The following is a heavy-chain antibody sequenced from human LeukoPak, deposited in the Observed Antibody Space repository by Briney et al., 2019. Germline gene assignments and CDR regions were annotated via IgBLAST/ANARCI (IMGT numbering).Heavy chain of an antibody. CDR2: IYHSGST. CDR1: GYSTSSGYY. V-gene: IGHV4-38-2*02. Sequence: SETLSLTCTVSGYSTSSGYYWGWIRQPPGKGLEWIGSIYHSGSTYYNPSLKSRVTISVDTSKNQFSLKLSSVTAADTAVYYCARERYCSSTSCKQLDYWGQGTLVTVSS. CDR3: ARERYCSSTSCKQLDY. D-gene: IGHD2-2*01. J-gene: IGHJ4*02.